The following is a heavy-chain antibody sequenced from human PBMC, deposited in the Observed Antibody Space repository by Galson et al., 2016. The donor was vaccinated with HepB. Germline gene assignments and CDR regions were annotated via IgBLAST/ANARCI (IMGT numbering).Heavy chain of an antibody. CDR2: INTDGSNT. Sequence: SLRLSCAASGFIFTDYWMYWVRQVPGKGLVWVSRINTDGSNTRYADSVKGRFTISRDNTKSTLYLEMNSLRAEDTAVYYCGSAADYGRGCYYHFDSWGQGTLVTVSS. J-gene: IGHJ4*02. CDR1: GFIFTDYW. D-gene: IGHD2-21*02. V-gene: IGHV3-74*01. CDR3: GSAADYGRGCYYHFDS.